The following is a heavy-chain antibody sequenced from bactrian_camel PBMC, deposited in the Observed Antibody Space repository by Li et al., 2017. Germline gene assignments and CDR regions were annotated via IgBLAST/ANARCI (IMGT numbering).Heavy chain of an antibody. D-gene: IGHD2*01. CDR1: PTVADARC. CDR3: GTGRMCGRHWMMYLEL. V-gene: IGHV3S53*01. J-gene: IGHJ2*01. CDR2: IERDGST. Sequence: HVQLVESGGDSVQAGGSLRLSCALPPTVADARCVGWFRRAPGKGREEVGTIERDGSTTYADSVKGRFTISKDSTKKILYLEMNALTPDDTAMYYCGTGRMCGRHWMMYLELWGQGTQVTVS.